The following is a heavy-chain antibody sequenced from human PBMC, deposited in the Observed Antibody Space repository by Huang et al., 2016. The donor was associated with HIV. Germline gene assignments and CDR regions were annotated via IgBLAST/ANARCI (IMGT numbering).Heavy chain of an antibody. D-gene: IGHD5-18*01. V-gene: IGHV1-69*01. CDR1: GGTFSSYA. Sequence: QLVQSGAEVKKPGSSVKVSCKASGGTFSSYAISWVRQAPGQGLEWMGGIIPICGTANDAQKFQGRGTITADESTSTAYMELSSLRSEDTAVYYCARDRNTAMEGGYNWFDPWGQGTLVTVSS. J-gene: IGHJ5*02. CDR2: IIPICGTA. CDR3: ARDRNTAMEGGYNWFDP.